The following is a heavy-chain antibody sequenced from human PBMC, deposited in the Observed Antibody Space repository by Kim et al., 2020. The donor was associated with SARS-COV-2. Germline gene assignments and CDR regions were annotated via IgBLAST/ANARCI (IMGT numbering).Heavy chain of an antibody. D-gene: IGHD2-15*01. J-gene: IGHJ4*02. Sequence: SVKVSCKASGGTFSSYAISWVRQAPGQGLEWMGGIIPIFGTANYAQKFQGRVTITADESTSTAYMELSSLRSEDTAVYYCARVGGSCYSFSCFLDYWGQGTLVTVSS. CDR3: ARVGGSCYSFSCFLDY. CDR2: IIPIFGTA. V-gene: IGHV1-69*13. CDR1: GGTFSSYA.